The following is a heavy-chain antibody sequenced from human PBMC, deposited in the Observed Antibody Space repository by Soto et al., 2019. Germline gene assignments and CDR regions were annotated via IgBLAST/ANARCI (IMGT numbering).Heavy chain of an antibody. CDR2: INPDSGGA. D-gene: IGHD2-21*01. J-gene: IGHJ4*02. CDR1: GYTFTRYH. V-gene: IGHV1-46*01. CDR3: ATESDPRVYAASVFDY. Sequence: QVQLVQSGAEVKEPGASVKISCKASGYTFTRYHMHWVRQAPGQGLEWMGKINPDSGGAGYAQKFQDRVTMTRDTSATTVYMELSCLRSEDTPMYFCATESDPRVYAASVFDYWGQGTLVSVSS.